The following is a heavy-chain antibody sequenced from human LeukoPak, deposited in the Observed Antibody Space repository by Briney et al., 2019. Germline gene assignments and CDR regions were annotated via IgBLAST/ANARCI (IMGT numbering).Heavy chain of an antibody. CDR1: GFTFSDYF. V-gene: IGHV3-11*04. D-gene: IGHD6-13*01. CDR3: ARVEYSSSWQIVYYFGY. Sequence: GGSLRLSCAASGFTFSDYFMSWIRQAPGKGLEWVSYISSSGSTIYYADSVKGRFTISRDNAKNSLYLQMNSLTAEDTAVYYCARVEYSSSWQIVYYFGYWGQGTLVTVSS. CDR2: ISSSGSTI. J-gene: IGHJ4*02.